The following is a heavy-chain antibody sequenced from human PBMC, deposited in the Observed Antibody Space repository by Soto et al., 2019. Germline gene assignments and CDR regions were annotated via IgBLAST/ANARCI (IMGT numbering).Heavy chain of an antibody. Sequence: QVQLQESGPGLVKPSQTLSLTCTVSGGSISSAAYYWSWIRQHPGKGLEWIGYISHSGSTYYTPSLKSRVIISADTSKNQFSVTVTSVTAADTAVYYCAREYTYGSNFFDCWGQGALVTVSS. V-gene: IGHV4-31*03. CDR2: ISHSGST. CDR3: AREYTYGSNFFDC. D-gene: IGHD5-18*01. J-gene: IGHJ4*02. CDR1: GGSISSAAYY.